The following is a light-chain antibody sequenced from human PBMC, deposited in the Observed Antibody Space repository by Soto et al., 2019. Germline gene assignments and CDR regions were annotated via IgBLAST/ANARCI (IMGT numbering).Light chain of an antibody. Sequence: EIVLTQSPGTLSLSPGDRATLSCRASQSVSGYLAWYPQQPGQAPRLRIYGASNRATGIPDRFSGSGSGTDFTLTISRLEPEDSAVYYCQQYGRTFGGGTKVEIK. V-gene: IGKV3-20*01. CDR3: QQYGRT. J-gene: IGKJ4*01. CDR1: QSVSGY. CDR2: GAS.